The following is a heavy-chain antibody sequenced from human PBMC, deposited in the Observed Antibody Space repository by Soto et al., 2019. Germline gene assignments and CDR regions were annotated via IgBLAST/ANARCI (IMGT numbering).Heavy chain of an antibody. CDR2: ISGSGFTP. J-gene: IGHJ5*02. CDR1: GFTFSDYA. CDR3: VNSDSTSDP. D-gene: IGHD6-13*01. Sequence: PVGSLRLSCAASGFTFSDYAMTWVRQAPGKGLDWVASISGSGFTPYYAASVMGRFTISRDNCKNMVYLQMNSMRVEDTDTYYCVNSDSTSDPWGQGSLVTVSS. V-gene: IGHV3-23*01.